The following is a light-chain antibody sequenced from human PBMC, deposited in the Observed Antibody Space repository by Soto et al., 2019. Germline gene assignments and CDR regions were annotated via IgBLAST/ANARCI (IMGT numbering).Light chain of an antibody. CDR1: QTISSW. J-gene: IGKJ1*01. V-gene: IGKV1-5*01. CDR3: KQYENYWT. Sequence: DIQMTQSPSTLSGSVGDIVTITCRASQTISSWLAWYQQIPGKAPKLLIYDASNLESGVPSRFSGSGSGTEFTLTIRSLQPEDFAVYYCKQYENYWTFGQGTKVDIK. CDR2: DAS.